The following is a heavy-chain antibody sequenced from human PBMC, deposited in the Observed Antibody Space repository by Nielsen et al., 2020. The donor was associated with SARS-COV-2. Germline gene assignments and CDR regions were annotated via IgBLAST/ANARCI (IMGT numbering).Heavy chain of an antibody. CDR1: GFTVSSNY. J-gene: IGHJ4*02. D-gene: IGHD3-22*01. CDR2: ISGAST. CDR3: AKVGSGYYYSYFDY. V-gene: IGHV3-53*01. Sequence: GESLKISCAASGFTVSSNYMSWVRQAPGKGLEWVSAISGASTYSAESVKGRFTISRDNSKNTLYLHMNSLRAEDTAVYFCAKVGSGYYYSYFDYWGQGTLVTVSS.